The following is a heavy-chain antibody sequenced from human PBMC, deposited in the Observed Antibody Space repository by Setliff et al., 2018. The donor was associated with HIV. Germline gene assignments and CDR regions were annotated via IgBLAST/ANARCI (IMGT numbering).Heavy chain of an antibody. J-gene: IGHJ5*02. Sequence: GGSLRLSCAASGFTFSGSAIHWVRQASGKGLEWVGRIKTKPNSYATALGASVMGRFAISRDDSKNTAYLLMNSLKTEDTAVYYCTASGDADCGTSACTNWFDPWGQGTLVIVSS. V-gene: IGHV3-73*01. CDR3: TASGDADCGTSACTNWFDP. CDR2: IKTKPNSYAT. CDR1: GFTFSGSA. D-gene: IGHD2-21*01.